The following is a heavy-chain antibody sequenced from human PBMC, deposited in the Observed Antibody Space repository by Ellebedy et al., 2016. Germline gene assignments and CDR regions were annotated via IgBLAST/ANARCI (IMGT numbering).Heavy chain of an antibody. J-gene: IGHJ6*03. Sequence: SVKVSCKASGFTFTSSAMQWVRQARGQRLEWIGWIVVGSGNTKYAQRFQERVTITRDMSTSTAYMELSSLRSEDTAVYYCAADKGTTVTDYFYFYMDVWGKGTTVTVSS. D-gene: IGHD4-17*01. V-gene: IGHV1-58*02. CDR3: AADKGTTVTDYFYFYMDV. CDR2: IVVGSGNT. CDR1: GFTFTSSA.